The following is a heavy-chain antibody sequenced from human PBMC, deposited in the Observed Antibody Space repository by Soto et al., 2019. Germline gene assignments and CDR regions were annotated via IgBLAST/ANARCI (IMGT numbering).Heavy chain of an antibody. CDR2: INHSGST. CDR1: GGSISSSGYY. Sequence: SETLSLTCTVPGGSISSSGYYWTWIRQPPGKGLEWIGEINHSGSTNYNPSLKSRVTISVDTSKNQFSLKLNSMTAADTAVYYCARHNYGSGSTYFDYWGQGTLVTVSS. V-gene: IGHV4-39*01. D-gene: IGHD3-10*01. J-gene: IGHJ4*02. CDR3: ARHNYGSGSTYFDY.